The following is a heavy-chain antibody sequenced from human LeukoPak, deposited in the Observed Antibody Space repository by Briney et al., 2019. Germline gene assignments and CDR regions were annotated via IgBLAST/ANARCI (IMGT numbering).Heavy chain of an antibody. D-gene: IGHD6-13*01. J-gene: IGHJ6*02. V-gene: IGHV3-23*01. CDR3: AKDKRAAAGIYYYGMDV. Sequence: GGSLRLSCAASGFTFSSYAMSWDRQAPGKGLEWVSAISGSGGSTYYADSVKGRFTISRDNSKNTLYLQMNSLRAEDTAVYYCAKDKRAAAGIYYYGMDVWGQGTTVTVSS. CDR2: ISGSGGST. CDR1: GFTFSSYA.